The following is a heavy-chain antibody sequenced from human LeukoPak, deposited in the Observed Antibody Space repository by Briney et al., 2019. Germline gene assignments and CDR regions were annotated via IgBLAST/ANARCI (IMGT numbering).Heavy chain of an antibody. CDR2: ISYDGSNK. CDR1: GFTFSSYG. D-gene: IGHD3-22*01. V-gene: IGHV3-30*18. J-gene: IGHJ4*02. CDR3: AKAPGMIVVVTLYYFDY. Sequence: GGSLRLSCAASGFTFSSYGMHCVRQAPGKGLEWVAVISYDGSNKYYADSVKGRFTISRDNSKNTLYLQMNSLRAEDTAVYYCAKAPGMIVVVTLYYFDYWGQGTLVTVSS.